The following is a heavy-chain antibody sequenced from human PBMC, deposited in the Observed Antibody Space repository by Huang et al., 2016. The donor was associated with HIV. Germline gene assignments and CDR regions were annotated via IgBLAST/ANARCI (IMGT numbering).Heavy chain of an antibody. Sequence: QVQLVESGGGVVQPGRSLRLSCAASGFPFNNHAMHWVRQAPGKVRDWVSFISNDGSNNSYADSVKGRFTTSRESSKSTLFLHMTSLRTEDTAVYYCARAKDTWDAYDIWGQGTMVIVSS. V-gene: IGHV3-30-3*01. CDR3: ARAKDTWDAYDI. J-gene: IGHJ3*02. D-gene: IGHD5-18*01. CDR1: GFPFNNHA. CDR2: ISNDGSNN.